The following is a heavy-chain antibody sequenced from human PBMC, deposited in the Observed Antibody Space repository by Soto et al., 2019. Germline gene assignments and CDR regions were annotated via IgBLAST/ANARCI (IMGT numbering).Heavy chain of an antibody. CDR3: ASLPGYRGYDGFDY. CDR1: GGTFSSYA. CDR2: IIPIFGTA. Sequence: QVQLVQSGAEVKKPGSSVTVSCKASGGTFSSYAVSWVRQAPGQGLEWMGGIIPIFGTANYAQKFQGNVTITADESTSTAYMELSSLRSEDTAVYYCASLPGYRGYDGFDYWGQGTLVTVSS. V-gene: IGHV1-69*01. J-gene: IGHJ4*02. D-gene: IGHD5-12*01.